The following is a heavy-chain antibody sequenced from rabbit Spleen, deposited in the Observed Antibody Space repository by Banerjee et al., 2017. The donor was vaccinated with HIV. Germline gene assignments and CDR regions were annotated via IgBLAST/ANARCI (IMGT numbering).Heavy chain of an antibody. CDR3: ARGGYGGHIWAMGL. Sequence: QSLEESGGDLVKPGVSLTLTCTASGFSFSSSYYMYWVRQAPGKGLEWIGCIYSSSVITWYASWAKGRFTISKTSSTTVTLQMTSLTDADTATYFCARGGYGGHIWAMGLWGPGTLVTVS. J-gene: IGHJ4*01. CDR2: IYSSSVIT. V-gene: IGHV1S40*01. CDR1: GFSFSSSYY. D-gene: IGHD3-1*01.